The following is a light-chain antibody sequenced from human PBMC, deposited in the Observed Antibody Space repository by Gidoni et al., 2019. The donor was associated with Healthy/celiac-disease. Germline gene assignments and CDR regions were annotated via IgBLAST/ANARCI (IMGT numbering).Light chain of an antibody. CDR3: QQSYSTPRT. J-gene: IGKJ2*01. V-gene: IGKV1-39*01. CDR1: QSISSY. Sequence: DIQMTQSPSSLSASVGDRVTITCRASQSISSYLNWYQQKPGKAPKLLIYAASSLQSGVPSRFSCRGSGTDFPLPLRRLQPEDFATYYCQQSYSTPRTFGQGTKLEIK. CDR2: AAS.